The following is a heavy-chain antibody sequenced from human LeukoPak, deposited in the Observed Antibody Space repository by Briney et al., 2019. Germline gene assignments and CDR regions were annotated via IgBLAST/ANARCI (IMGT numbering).Heavy chain of an antibody. D-gene: IGHD6-13*01. Sequence: SETLSLTCNVSGGSISGYHWSWIRQPPGKGLEWLGYIYYSGSSNYNPSLKSRVTISVDTSKNQFSLKLSSVTAADTAVYYCARQGGYSSSPDFWGQGTLVTVSS. CDR2: IYYSGSS. CDR1: GGSISGYH. CDR3: ARQGGYSSSPDF. J-gene: IGHJ4*02. V-gene: IGHV4-59*08.